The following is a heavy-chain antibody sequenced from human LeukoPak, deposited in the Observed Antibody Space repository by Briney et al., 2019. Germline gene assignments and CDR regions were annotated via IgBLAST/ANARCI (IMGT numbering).Heavy chain of an antibody. J-gene: IGHJ3*02. CDR3: AMGTKRDAFDI. V-gene: IGHV3-48*04. CDR1: GFTSSIYS. D-gene: IGHD7-27*01. CDR2: ISSSSSTI. Sequence: GGSLRLSCAASGFTSSIYSMNWVRQAPGRGMEWVPYISSSSSTIYYADSVKGRFTISRDNAKNSLYLQMNSLRAEDTAVYYCAMGTKRDAFDIWGQGTMVTVSS.